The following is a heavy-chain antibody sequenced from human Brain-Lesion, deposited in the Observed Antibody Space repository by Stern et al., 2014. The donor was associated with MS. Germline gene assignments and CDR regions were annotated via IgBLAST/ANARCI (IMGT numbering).Heavy chain of an antibody. CDR2: MYYRGRT. D-gene: IGHD7-27*01. CDR3: ARLTGVVDY. V-gene: IGHV4-39*01. Sequence: QVQLQESGSGLVKPSETLSLTCTVSGGSISSSTYYWGWIRQPPGEGLEWIGSMYYRGRTFYNPSVQSRVTISVDTSKNPLSLKLSSVTAADTAVYYFARLTGVVDYWGQGTLVTVSA. CDR1: GGSISSSTYY. J-gene: IGHJ4*02.